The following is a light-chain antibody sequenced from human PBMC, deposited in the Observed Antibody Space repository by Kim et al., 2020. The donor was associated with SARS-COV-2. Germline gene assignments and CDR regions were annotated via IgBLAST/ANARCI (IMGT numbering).Light chain of an antibody. V-gene: IGLV3-19*01. Sequence: SSELTQDPAVSVALGQTVRITCQGDSLRSYYASWYQQKPGQAPVLVIYGKNNRPSGIPGRFSGSSSGNTASLTINGAQAEDEADYYCNSRDSSGNHEVFG. CDR3: NSRDSSGNHEV. J-gene: IGLJ3*02. CDR1: SLRSYY. CDR2: GKN.